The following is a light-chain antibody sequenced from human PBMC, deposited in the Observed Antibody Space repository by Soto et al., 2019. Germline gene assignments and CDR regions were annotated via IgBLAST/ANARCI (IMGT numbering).Light chain of an antibody. V-gene: IGKV1-39*01. CDR1: ESVSRF. CDR3: QQTNSAPRT. Sequence: DIPMTQSPSSLSASVGDGVTLTCRASESVSRFLNWYQQKPGKAPHLLIIGASTLPDGVPSRFSGSGSGTEFTLTISSVQPEDFAIYYCQQTNSAPRTFGQGTRLDIK. CDR2: GAS. J-gene: IGKJ1*01.